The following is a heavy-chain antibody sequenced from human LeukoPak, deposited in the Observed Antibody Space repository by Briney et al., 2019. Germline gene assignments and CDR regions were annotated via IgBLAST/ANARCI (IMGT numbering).Heavy chain of an antibody. CDR1: GFALRTFA. Sequence: GGSLRLSCVASGFALRTFALSWVRQAPGKGLEWVANIKQDGSEKYYVDSVKGRFTISRDNAKNSLYLQMNSLRAEDTAVYYCARDEPSGSYPFDYWGQGTLVTVSS. V-gene: IGHV3-7*01. J-gene: IGHJ4*02. CDR3: ARDEPSGSYPFDY. CDR2: IKQDGSEK. D-gene: IGHD1-26*01.